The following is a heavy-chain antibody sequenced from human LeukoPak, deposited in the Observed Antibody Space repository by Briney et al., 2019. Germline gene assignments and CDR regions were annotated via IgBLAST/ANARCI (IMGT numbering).Heavy chain of an antibody. D-gene: IGHD3-9*01. Sequence: GGSLRLSCAASGFTFSSYAMSWVRQAPGKGLEWVSAISGSGGSTYYADSVKGRFTIFRDNSKNTVYLQMSSLRAEDTAVYYCVIVRGYFDSSGSDYWGQGTLVTVSS. CDR3: VIVRGYFDSSGSDY. CDR2: ISGSGGST. V-gene: IGHV3-23*01. CDR1: GFTFSSYA. J-gene: IGHJ4*02.